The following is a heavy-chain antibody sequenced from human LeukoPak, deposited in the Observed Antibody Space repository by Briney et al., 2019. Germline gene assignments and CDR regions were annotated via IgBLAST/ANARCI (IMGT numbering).Heavy chain of an antibody. D-gene: IGHD3-16*02. CDR3: AKDGGRYRFDY. V-gene: IGHV3-23*01. CDR2: ITGSGGRT. CDR1: GFTFSSCA. J-gene: IGHJ4*02. Sequence: GGSLRLSCAASGFTFSSCAMSWVRQAPGKGLEWVSSITGSGGRTYYADSLKGRFTISRDNSKNTLYLQMNSLRVDDMAVYFCAKDGGRYRFDYWGQGTMVTVSS.